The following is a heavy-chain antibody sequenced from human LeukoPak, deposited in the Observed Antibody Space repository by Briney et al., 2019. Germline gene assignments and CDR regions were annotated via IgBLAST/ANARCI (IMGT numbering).Heavy chain of an antibody. CDR2: IGTSDPGT. CDR3: GRKDLKTPMVLLDV. CDR1: GFSLSGYA. J-gene: IGHJ6*02. V-gene: IGHV3-23*01. Sequence: PGASLRLSCVASGFSLSGYATSWVRQAPGKGLEWVSHIGTSDPGTFYADSVKGRFTISRDNSENTLYLQMNSLRDEDTAVYYCGRKDLKTPMVLLDVWGQGTTVIVSS. D-gene: IGHD5-18*01.